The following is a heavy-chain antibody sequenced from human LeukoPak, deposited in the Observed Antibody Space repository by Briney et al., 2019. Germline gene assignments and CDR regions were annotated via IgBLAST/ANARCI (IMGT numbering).Heavy chain of an antibody. Sequence: SVKVSCKASGGTFISYAISWVRQAPGQGLEWMGGIIPIFGTANYAQKFQGRVTITADESTSTAYMELSSLRSEDTAVYYCARLPLRSIAVGYYGMDVWGQGTTVTVSS. CDR2: IIPIFGTA. CDR1: GGTFISYA. V-gene: IGHV1-69*13. CDR3: ARLPLRSIAVGYYGMDV. D-gene: IGHD6-6*01. J-gene: IGHJ6*02.